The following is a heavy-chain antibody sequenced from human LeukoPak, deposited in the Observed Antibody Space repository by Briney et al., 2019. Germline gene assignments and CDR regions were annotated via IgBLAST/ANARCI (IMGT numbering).Heavy chain of an antibody. CDR1: GYTFTSYD. Sequence: GASVKVSCKASGYTFTSYDISWVRQAPGQGLEWMGWISAYNGNTNYAQKLQGRVTMTTDTSTSTAYMELRSLRSDDTAVYYCARVPTPGTPKLDPFDYWGQGTLVTVSS. CDR3: ARVPTPGTPKLDPFDY. CDR2: ISAYNGNT. V-gene: IGHV1-18*01. D-gene: IGHD1-1*01. J-gene: IGHJ4*02.